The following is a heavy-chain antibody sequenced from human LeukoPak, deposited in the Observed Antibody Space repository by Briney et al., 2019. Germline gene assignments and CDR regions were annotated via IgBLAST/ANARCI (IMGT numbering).Heavy chain of an antibody. CDR1: GFTFDDYA. CDR2: INIDERIT. V-gene: IGHV3-74*01. CDR3: FREGGD. J-gene: IGHJ4*02. D-gene: IGHD3-10*01. Sequence: GRSLRLSCAASGFTFDDYAMHWVRQAPGKGLVWVSYINIDERITGYADSVKGRFTISRDNAKNTLYLQMNSLRAEDTAIYYCFREGGDWGQGTLVTVSS.